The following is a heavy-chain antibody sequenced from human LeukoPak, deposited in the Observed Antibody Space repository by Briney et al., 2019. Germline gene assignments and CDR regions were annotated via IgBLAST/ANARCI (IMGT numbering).Heavy chain of an antibody. CDR3: AKDIGGYSNTFDY. CDR2: ISWNSGSI. D-gene: IGHD5-12*01. CDR1: GFTFYDYA. J-gene: IGHJ4*02. V-gene: IGHV3-9*01. Sequence: PGRSLRLSCAASGFTFYDYAMQGVRRAPGKGVEGVSGISWNSGSIGYADSLKGRFPISSDNAKNSLYLQMNSLRAEDTALYYCAKDIGGYSNTFDYWGRGTLVTVSS.